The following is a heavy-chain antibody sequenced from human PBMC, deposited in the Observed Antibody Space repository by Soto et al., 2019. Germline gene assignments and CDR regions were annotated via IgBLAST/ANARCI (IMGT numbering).Heavy chain of an antibody. J-gene: IGHJ6*02. CDR3: ARDRSGYSYYYYGMDV. Sequence: GGSLRLSCAASGFTFSSYAMSWVRQAPGKGLEWVSAISGSGGSTYYADSVKGRFTNSRDNSKNTLYLQMNSLRAEDTVVYYCARDRSGYSYYYYGMDVWGQGTTVTVSS. D-gene: IGHD3-3*01. CDR1: GFTFSSYA. CDR2: ISGSGGST. V-gene: IGHV3-23*01.